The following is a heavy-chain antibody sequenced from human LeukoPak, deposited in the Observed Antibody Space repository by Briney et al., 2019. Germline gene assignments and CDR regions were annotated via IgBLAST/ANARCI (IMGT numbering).Heavy chain of an antibody. J-gene: IGHJ4*02. Sequence: SETLSLTCTVSGGSISSYYWSWIRQPPGKGLEWIGEINHSGSTNYNPSLKSRVTISVDTSKNQFSLKLSSVTAADTAVYYCARGQASTRDFDYWGQGTLVTVSS. CDR1: GGSISSYY. CDR2: INHSGST. CDR3: ARGQASTRDFDY. V-gene: IGHV4-34*01. D-gene: IGHD2-2*01.